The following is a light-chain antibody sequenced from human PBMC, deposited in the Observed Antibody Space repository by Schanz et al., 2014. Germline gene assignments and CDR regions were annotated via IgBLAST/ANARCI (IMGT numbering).Light chain of an antibody. CDR2: NND. CDR1: SSNIGSNT. Sequence: QSVLTQPPSASGTPGQRVTISCSGSSSNIGSNTVNWYQQLPGTAPKLLIYNNDQRPSGVPDRFSGSKSGTSASLAISGLQSEDEAGYYCSSYAGSNSVVFGGGTKLTVL. CDR3: SSYAGSNSVV. J-gene: IGLJ2*01. V-gene: IGLV1-44*01.